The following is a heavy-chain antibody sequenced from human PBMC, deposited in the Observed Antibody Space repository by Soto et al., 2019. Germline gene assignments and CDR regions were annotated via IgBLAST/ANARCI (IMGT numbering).Heavy chain of an antibody. D-gene: IGHD3-16*01. CDR2: IFWDDNK. CDR1: GFSLSTSGVG. CDR3: AQHVFLYYFDY. Sequence: SGPTLVKPTQTLTLTCTLSGFSLSTSGVGVGWIRQPPGKALEWLALIFWDDNKRYSPSLKSRLTITKDTSKNQVVLTMTNMDPVDTATYYCAQHVFLYYFDYWGQGTPVTVSS. J-gene: IGHJ4*02. V-gene: IGHV2-5*02.